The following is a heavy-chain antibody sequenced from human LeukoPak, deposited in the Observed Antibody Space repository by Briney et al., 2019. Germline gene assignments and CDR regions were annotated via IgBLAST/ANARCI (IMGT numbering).Heavy chain of an antibody. V-gene: IGHV3-23*01. J-gene: IGHJ4*02. CDR2: ISGSGGST. Sequence: GGPLRLSCAVSGITVSKYWMHWVRQAPGKGLEWVSAISGSGGSTYYADSVKGRFTISRDNSKNTLYLQMNSLRAEDTAVYYCAKDLTNYYDSSGWEPFFDYWGQGTLVTVSS. D-gene: IGHD3-22*01. CDR3: AKDLTNYYDSSGWEPFFDY. CDR1: GITVSKYW.